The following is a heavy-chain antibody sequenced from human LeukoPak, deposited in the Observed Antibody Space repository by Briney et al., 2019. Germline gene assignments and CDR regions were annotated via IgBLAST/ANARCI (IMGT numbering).Heavy chain of an antibody. Sequence: GGSLRLSCAASGFTFSSYGMHWVRQAPGKGLEWVAIISYDESNKYYADSVKGRFTISRDNSKNTLFLQMNSLRTEDTAVYYCAKDRYSTQNWFDPWGQGTLVTV. J-gene: IGHJ5*02. D-gene: IGHD5-12*01. CDR1: GFTFSSYG. V-gene: IGHV3-30*18. CDR3: AKDRYSTQNWFDP. CDR2: ISYDESNK.